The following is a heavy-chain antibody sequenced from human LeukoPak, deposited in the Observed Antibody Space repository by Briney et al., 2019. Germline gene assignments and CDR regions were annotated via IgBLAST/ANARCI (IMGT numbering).Heavy chain of an antibody. V-gene: IGHV3-7*01. D-gene: IGHD3-10*01. CDR1: GFTFSSYW. Sequence: PGGSLRLSCAAFGFTFSSYWMSWVRQAPGKGLEWVANIKQDGSEKYYVDSVKGRFTISRDNAKNSLYLQMNSLRAEDTAVYYCARNRAVRGVIITPDAFDIWGQGTMVTVSS. J-gene: IGHJ3*02. CDR3: ARNRAVRGVIITPDAFDI. CDR2: IKQDGSEK.